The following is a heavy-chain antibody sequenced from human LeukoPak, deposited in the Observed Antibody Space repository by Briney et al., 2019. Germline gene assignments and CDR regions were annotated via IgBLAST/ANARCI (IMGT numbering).Heavy chain of an antibody. Sequence: GGSLRLSCAASGFTFSSYSMNWVRQAPGKGLEWVSYISSSSSTIHYADSVKGRFTISRDNAKNSLYLQMNSLRAEDTAVYYCARDAWPLTGYYDYNWFDPWGQGTLVTVSS. V-gene: IGHV3-48*04. CDR3: ARDAWPLTGYYDYNWFDP. D-gene: IGHD3-9*01. CDR2: ISSSSSTI. CDR1: GFTFSSYS. J-gene: IGHJ5*02.